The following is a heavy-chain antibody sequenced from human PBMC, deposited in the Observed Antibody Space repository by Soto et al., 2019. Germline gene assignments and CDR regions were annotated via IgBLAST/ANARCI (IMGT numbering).Heavy chain of an antibody. J-gene: IGHJ4*02. CDR2: ISYDGTNK. V-gene: IGHV3-30*01. Sequence: PGGSLRLSCAASGFTFRSYAMDWVRQAPGKGLEWVAVISYDGTNKYYADSAKGRFTISRDNSKNTLSLQMNSLRAEDTAVYYCARGDSNSWSDYWGQGTLVTVSS. CDR3: ARGDSNSWSDY. CDR1: GFTFRSYA. D-gene: IGHD6-13*01.